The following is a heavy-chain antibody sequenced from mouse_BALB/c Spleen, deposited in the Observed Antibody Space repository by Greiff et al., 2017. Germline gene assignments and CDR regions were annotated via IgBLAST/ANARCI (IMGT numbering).Heavy chain of an antibody. CDR1: GYTFTSYT. CDR2: INPSSGYT. CDR3: ARGRYGSSPLGY. V-gene: IGHV1-4*02. D-gene: IGHD1-1*01. J-gene: IGHJ2*01. Sequence: QVQLQQSAAELARPGASVKMSCKASGYTFTSYTMHWVKQRPGQGLEWIGYINPSSGYTEYNQKFKDKTTLTADKSSSTAYMQLSSLTSEDSAVYYCARGRYGSSPLGYWGQGTTLTVSS.